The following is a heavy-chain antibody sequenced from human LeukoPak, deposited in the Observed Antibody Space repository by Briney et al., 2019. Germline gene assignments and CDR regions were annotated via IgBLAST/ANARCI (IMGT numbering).Heavy chain of an antibody. CDR1: GGSISSSSYY. J-gene: IGHJ5*02. D-gene: IGHD3-10*01. CDR2: IYYSGST. Sequence: SETLSLTCTVSGGSISSSSYYWGWIRQPPGKGLEWIGSIYYSGSTYYNPSLKSRVTISVDTSKNQFSLKLSSVTAADTAVYYCARAGGYYGSGSYYVPPYNWFDPWGQGTLVTVSS. CDR3: ARAGGYYGSGSYYVPPYNWFDP. V-gene: IGHV4-39*07.